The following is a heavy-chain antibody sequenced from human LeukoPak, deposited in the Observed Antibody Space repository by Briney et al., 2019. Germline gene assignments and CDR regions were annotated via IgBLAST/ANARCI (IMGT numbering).Heavy chain of an antibody. D-gene: IGHD5-24*01. CDR2: IYYSGST. CDR1: GGSISNKY. J-gene: IGHJ4*02. Sequence: SETLSLTRTVPGGSISNKYWSCIRQPPGKGLEWIGYIYYSGSTNYNPSLKSRVTISVDTSKNQFSLKLSSVTAADTAVYYCAGGYNFDYWGQGTLVTVSS. CDR3: AGGYNFDY. V-gene: IGHV4-59*08.